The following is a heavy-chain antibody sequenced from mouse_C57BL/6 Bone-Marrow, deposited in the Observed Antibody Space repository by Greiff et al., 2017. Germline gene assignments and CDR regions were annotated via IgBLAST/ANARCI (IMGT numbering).Heavy chain of an antibody. CDR1: GYTFTDYA. J-gene: IGHJ2*01. V-gene: IGHV1-67*01. D-gene: IGHD2-2*01. Sequence: VKLVESGPELVRPGVSVKISCKGSGYTFTDYAMHWVKQSHAKSLEWIGVISTYYGDASYNQKFKDKATMTVDKSSSTAYMELARLTSEDSAVYYCARREIYYGYDGDYFDYWGKGTTLTVSS. CDR2: ISTYYGDA. CDR3: ARREIYYGYDGDYFDY.